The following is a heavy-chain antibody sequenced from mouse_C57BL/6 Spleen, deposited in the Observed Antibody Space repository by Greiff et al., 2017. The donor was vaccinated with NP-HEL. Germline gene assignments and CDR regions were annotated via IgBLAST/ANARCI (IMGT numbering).Heavy chain of an antibody. D-gene: IGHD1-1*02. CDR2: IDPETGGT. Sequence: VQLQQSGAELVRPGASVTLSCKASGYTFTDYEMHWVKQTPVHGLEWIGAIDPETGGTAYNQKFKGKAILTADKSSSTAYMELRSLTSEDSAVYYCTRRGGSGDLYFDVWGTGTTVTVSS. V-gene: IGHV1-15*01. CDR3: TRRGGSGDLYFDV. J-gene: IGHJ1*03. CDR1: GYTFTDYE.